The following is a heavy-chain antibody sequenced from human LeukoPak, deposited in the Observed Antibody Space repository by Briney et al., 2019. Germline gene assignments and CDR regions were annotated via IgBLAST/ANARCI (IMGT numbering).Heavy chain of an antibody. J-gene: IGHJ3*02. CDR2: ISSSSYI. CDR1: GFTFSSYS. D-gene: IGHD2-2*01. V-gene: IGHV3-21*01. Sequence: GGSLRLSCAASGFTFSSYSMNWVRQAPGKGLEWVSSISSSSYIYYADSVKGRFTISRDNAKNSLYLQMNSLRAEDTAVYYCAREVVVVPAAIPGGAFDIWGQGTMVTVSS. CDR3: AREVVVVPAAIPGGAFDI.